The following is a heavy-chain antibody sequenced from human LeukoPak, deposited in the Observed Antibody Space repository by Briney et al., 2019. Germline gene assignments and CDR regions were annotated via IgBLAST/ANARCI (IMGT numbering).Heavy chain of an antibody. CDR2: TRYDESKT. CDR1: GFIFSSNG. D-gene: IGHD1-26*01. V-gene: IGHV3-30*02. J-gene: IGHJ4*02. CDR3: AKARYSGSPALDF. Sequence: QSGRSLRLSCAASGFIFSSNGMHWVRQTPGKGLDWVAFTRYDESKTFYGDSVRGRFTISRDNSKNTLYLQMNSLTTDDSAVYYCAKARYSGSPALDFWGQGTLVTVSS.